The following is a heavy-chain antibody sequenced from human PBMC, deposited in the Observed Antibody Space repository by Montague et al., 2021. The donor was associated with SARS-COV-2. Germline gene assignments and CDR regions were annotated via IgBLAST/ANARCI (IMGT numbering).Heavy chain of an antibody. D-gene: IGHD3-9*01. CDR1: GFSLSTSGMC. J-gene: IGHJ4*02. Sequence: PGLVKPTKTLTLTCTFSGFSLSTSGMCVSWIRQPPGKALEWLALIDWDDDKYYSTSLKTRLTISKDTSKNQVVLTMTNMDPVDTATYYCARIRDYDILTGSYSGFDYWGQGTLVTVSS. V-gene: IGHV2-70*01. CDR3: ARIRDYDILTGSYSGFDY. CDR2: IDWDDDK.